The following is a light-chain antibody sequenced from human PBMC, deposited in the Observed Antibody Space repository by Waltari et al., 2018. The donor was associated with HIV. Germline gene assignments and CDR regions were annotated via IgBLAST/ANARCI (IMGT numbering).Light chain of an antibody. CDR2: STS. J-gene: IGLJ2*01. V-gene: IGLV7-43*01. CDR3: LLYYGGDVV. Sequence: QTVVTQEPSLTVSPGGTVTLTCASSTGAVTSGYYPNWFQQKPGQAPRALIYSTSNKNSWTPARFSGSLLGGKAALTLSGVQPEDEAEYYCLLYYGGDVVFGGGTKLTVL. CDR1: TGAVTSGYY.